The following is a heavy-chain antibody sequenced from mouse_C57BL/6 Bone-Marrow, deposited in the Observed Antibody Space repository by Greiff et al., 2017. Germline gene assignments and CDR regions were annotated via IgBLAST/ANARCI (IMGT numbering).Heavy chain of an antibody. D-gene: IGHD3-1*01. CDR1: CYTFTSYW. J-gene: IGHJ3*01. Sequence: QVQLQQPGAELVKPGASVKVSCKASCYTFTSYWMHWVKQRPGQGLEWIGRIHPSDGDTNYNQKFKGKATLTVDKSSSTAYMQLSSLTSEDSAVYYCARGSAGYVRFAYWGQGTLLTVSA. CDR2: IHPSDGDT. V-gene: IGHV1-74*01. CDR3: ARGSAGYVRFAY.